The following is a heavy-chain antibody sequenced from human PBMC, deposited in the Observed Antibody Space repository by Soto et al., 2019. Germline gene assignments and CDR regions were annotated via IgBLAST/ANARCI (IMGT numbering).Heavy chain of an antibody. V-gene: IGHV3-30*18. CDR1: GFTFSSYG. Sequence: QVQLVESGGGVVQPGRSLRLSCAASGFTFSSYGMHWVRQAPGKGLEWVAVVSYDGSNKYYADSVKGRFTISRDNSKNTLYLQMNSLRAEDTAVYYCAKVGMDVWGQGTMVTVSS. J-gene: IGHJ6*02. CDR2: VSYDGSNK. CDR3: AKVGMDV.